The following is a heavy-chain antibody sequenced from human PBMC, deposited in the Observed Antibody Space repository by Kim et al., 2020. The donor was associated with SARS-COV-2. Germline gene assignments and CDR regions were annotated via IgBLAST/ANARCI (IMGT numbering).Heavy chain of an antibody. Sequence: SVKVSCKASGGTFSSYAIIWVRQAPGQGLEWMGGIIXIFGTANYAQKFQGRVTXTADXSTSTAXRELCSLRPGNTAVYXCARXVPLXXYYGMXVWGHGTTVPVSS. CDR1: GGTFSSYA. V-gene: IGHV1-69*06. CDR2: IIXIFGTA. J-gene: IGHJ6*02. CDR3: ARXVPLXXYYGMXV.